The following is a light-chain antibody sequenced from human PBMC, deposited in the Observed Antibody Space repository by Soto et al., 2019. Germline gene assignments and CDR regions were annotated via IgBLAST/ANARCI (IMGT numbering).Light chain of an antibody. CDR3: QQYNIWPLWT. CDR1: ESVTNS. V-gene: IGKV3-15*01. J-gene: IGKJ1*01. CDR2: AAS. Sequence: EIVMTQSPATLSVSPGDRATLSCRASESVTNSLAWYQQKPGQPPRLLIYAASTRATDVPARFSGGGSETEFTLTISSLQSEDFAVYFCQQYNIWPLWTFGQGTKVEIK.